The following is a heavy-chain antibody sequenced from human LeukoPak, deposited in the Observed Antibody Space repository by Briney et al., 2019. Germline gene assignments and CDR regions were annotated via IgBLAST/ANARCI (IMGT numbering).Heavy chain of an antibody. Sequence: SETLSLTCVVSGASVSSSHWNWIRQLPGKGLEWIGCLSYTGKTDYNPSLTSRVTISLDTSKNQVSLKLRSVTAADTAIYYCARNKTITAAGTYYWGQGTLVTVSS. CDR3: ARNKTITAAGTYY. V-gene: IGHV4-59*08. CDR1: GASVSSSH. J-gene: IGHJ4*02. CDR2: LSYTGKT. D-gene: IGHD6-13*01.